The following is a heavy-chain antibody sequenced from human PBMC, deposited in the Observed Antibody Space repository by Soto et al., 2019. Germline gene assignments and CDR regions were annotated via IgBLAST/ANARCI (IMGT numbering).Heavy chain of an antibody. Sequence: VQLVESGGGLVQPGGSLRLSCAASGFTFSSYEMNWVRQAPGKGLEWVSYISSSGSTIYYADSVKGRFTISRDNAKNSLYLQMNSLRAEDTAVYYCARVSEYYYDSSGYPILDYWGQGTLVTVSS. V-gene: IGHV3-48*03. D-gene: IGHD3-22*01. CDR1: GFTFSSYE. J-gene: IGHJ4*02. CDR2: ISSSGSTI. CDR3: ARVSEYYYDSSGYPILDY.